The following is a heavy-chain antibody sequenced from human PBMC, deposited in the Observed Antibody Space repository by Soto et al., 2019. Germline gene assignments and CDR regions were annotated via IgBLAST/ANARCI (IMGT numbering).Heavy chain of an antibody. V-gene: IGHV3-30*18. CDR2: ITYDGSNK. CDR3: AKGPENWGDSNWYDP. CDR1: GFTFATYG. D-gene: IGHD2-21*01. Sequence: QVQLVESGGGVVQPGRSLRLSRAASGFTFATYGIHWVRQAPGKGLEWVAVITYDGSNKYSDSVEGRFTVSRDNSKSTFYLQMNSLTPDDTAVYYCAKGPENWGDSNWYDPWGRGTLVTVSS. J-gene: IGHJ5*02.